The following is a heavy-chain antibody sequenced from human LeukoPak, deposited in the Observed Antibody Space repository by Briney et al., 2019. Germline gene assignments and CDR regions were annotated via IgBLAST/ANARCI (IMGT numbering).Heavy chain of an antibody. V-gene: IGHV3-69-1*01. J-gene: IGHJ4*02. CDR3: ARDKAMGPTPLDY. CDR2: ISRTGTT. CDR1: GFTFSTNS. D-gene: IGHD1-26*01. Sequence: AGGSLRLSCAASGFTFSTNSMNWVRQAPGKGLEWISSISRTGTTYYADSVKGRFTISRDNAKNSLYLQMNSLRAEDTAVYYCARDKAMGPTPLDYWGQGTLVTVSS.